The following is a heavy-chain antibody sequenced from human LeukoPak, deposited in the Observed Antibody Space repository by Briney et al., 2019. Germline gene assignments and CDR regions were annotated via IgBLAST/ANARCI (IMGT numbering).Heavy chain of an antibody. CDR1: GFTFSSYG. Sequence: PGGPLRLSCAASGFTFSSYGMHWVRQAPGKGLEWVAVISYDGSNKYYADSVKGRFTISRDNSKNTLYLQMNSLRAEDTAVYYCAKDRVGAADYWGQGTLVTVSS. D-gene: IGHD1-26*01. J-gene: IGHJ4*02. CDR2: ISYDGSNK. V-gene: IGHV3-30*18. CDR3: AKDRVGAADY.